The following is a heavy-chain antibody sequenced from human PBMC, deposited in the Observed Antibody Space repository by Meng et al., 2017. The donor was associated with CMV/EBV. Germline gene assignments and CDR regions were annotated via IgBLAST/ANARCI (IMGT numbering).Heavy chain of an antibody. V-gene: IGHV4-59*01. D-gene: IGHD6-19*01. CDR2: IYYSGST. Sequence: SETLSLTCTVSGGSISSYYWSWIRQPPGKGLEWIGYIYYSGSTNYNPSLKSRVTISVDTSKNQFSLKLSSVTAADTAVYYCARVRVSGWYMYYGMDVWGQGTTVTVSS. J-gene: IGHJ6*02. CDR3: ARVRVSGWYMYYGMDV. CDR1: GGSISSYY.